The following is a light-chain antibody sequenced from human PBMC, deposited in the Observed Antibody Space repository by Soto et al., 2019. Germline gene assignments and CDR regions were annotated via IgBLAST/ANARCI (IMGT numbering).Light chain of an antibody. V-gene: IGLV2-8*01. CDR2: EVN. CDR3: SSYAGSNTDVI. J-gene: IGLJ2*01. CDR1: SSDVGGYVY. Sequence: QSALTQPPSASGSPGQSVTISCTGTSSDVGGYVYVSWYQQYPGKAPKLMIFEVNNRASGVPDRFSGSKSGNTASLTVSGLQAEDEADYYCSSYAGSNTDVIFGGGTKLTVL.